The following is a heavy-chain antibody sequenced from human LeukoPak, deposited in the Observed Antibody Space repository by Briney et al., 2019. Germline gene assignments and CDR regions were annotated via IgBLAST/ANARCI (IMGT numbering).Heavy chain of an antibody. CDR3: AVGDVVGVPGHFDY. CDR2: IYTSGST. J-gene: IGHJ4*02. Sequence: SETLSLTCTVSGGSISSYYWSWIRQPAGKGLEWIGRIYTSGSTNYNPSLKSRVTISVDKSKNQFSLKLSSVTAADTAVYYCAVGDVVGVPGHFDYWGQGTLVTVSS. CDR1: GGSISSYY. D-gene: IGHD2-2*01. V-gene: IGHV4-4*07.